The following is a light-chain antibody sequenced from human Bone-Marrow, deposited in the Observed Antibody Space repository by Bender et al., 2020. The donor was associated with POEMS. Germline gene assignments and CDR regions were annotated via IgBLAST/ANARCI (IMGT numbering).Light chain of an antibody. V-gene: IGLV2-11*01. J-gene: IGLJ3*02. Sequence: QSALTQPRSVSGSPGQSVTISCTGTSSDVGFYNYVSWYQHHPDKAPKLIIYDVNTRPSGVPDRFSASKSGNTASLTISGLQSEDEADYHCCSYAGNYAWVFGGGTNLTVL. CDR1: SSDVGFYNY. CDR3: CSYAGNYAWV. CDR2: DVN.